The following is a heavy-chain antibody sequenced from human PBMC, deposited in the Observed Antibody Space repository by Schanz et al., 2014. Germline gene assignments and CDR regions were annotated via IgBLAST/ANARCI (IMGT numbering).Heavy chain of an antibody. Sequence: QVQLVQSGAEVKKPGASVTVSCKAFGYTFTGYYIQWVRQAPGQGLEWMGRLNPNSGGTNYPQKFVGRVTMTSDSSISTAYMELSRLRSDDTAVYYCARGLVRYFAYWGQGTLVTVSS. V-gene: IGHV1-2*06. D-gene: IGHD2-8*02. CDR1: GYTFTGYY. CDR2: LNPNSGGT. CDR3: ARGLVRYFAY. J-gene: IGHJ4*02.